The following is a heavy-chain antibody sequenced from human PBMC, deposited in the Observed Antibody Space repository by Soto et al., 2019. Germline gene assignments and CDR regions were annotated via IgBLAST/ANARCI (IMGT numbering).Heavy chain of an antibody. CDR2: ISAYNGNT. CDR1: GYTFTDYF. Sequence: GASVKVSCKASGYTFTDYFLHWVRQAPGQGLEWMGWISAYNGNTNYAQKLQGRVTMTTDTSTSTAYMELRSLRSDDTAVYYCAAAGDAFDIWGQGTMVTVSS. D-gene: IGHD6-19*01. J-gene: IGHJ3*02. CDR3: AAAGDAFDI. V-gene: IGHV1-18*04.